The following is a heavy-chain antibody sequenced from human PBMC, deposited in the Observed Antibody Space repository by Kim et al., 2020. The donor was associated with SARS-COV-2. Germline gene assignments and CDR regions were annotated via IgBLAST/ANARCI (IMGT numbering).Heavy chain of an antibody. CDR1: GFTFDDYA. D-gene: IGHD6-19*01. V-gene: IGHV3-9*01. J-gene: IGHJ6*02. CDR2: ITWNSGSI. Sequence: SLRLSCAASGFTFDDYAMEWVRQAPGKGLEWVAGITWNSGSIGYADPVKGRFAISRDNAKNSLYLQMNRLRTEDTALYYCAGWSYYGMDVWGQGTTVTVSS. CDR3: AGWSYYGMDV.